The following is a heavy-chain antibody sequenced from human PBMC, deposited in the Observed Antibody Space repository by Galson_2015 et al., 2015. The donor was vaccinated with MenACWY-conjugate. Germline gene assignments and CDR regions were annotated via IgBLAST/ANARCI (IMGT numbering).Heavy chain of an antibody. CDR3: VWAAYAGVWGAFDP. V-gene: IGHV3-30*11. Sequence: SLRLSCAAAGFTFTSHALHWVRQAPGKGLQRVAVISSDTTGKFYDESGRGRFSISRDNYKNNESLQINSMRRDNTALYQCVWAAYAGVWGAFDPWGQGIMVTVSS. D-gene: IGHD3-16*01. CDR2: ISSDTTGK. CDR1: GFTFTSHA. J-gene: IGHJ5*02.